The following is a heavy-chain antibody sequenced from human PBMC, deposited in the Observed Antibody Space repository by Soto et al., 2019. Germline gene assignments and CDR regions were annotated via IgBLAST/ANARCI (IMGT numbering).Heavy chain of an antibody. D-gene: IGHD3-10*01. V-gene: IGHV1-69*13. CDR3: ARGVWFVKFSHSSYYGMDV. CDR2: IIPIFGTA. J-gene: IGHJ6*02. Sequence: ASVKVSCKASGGTFSSYAISWVRQAPGQGLEWMGGIIPIFGTANYAQKFQGRVTITADESTSTAYMELSSLRSEDTAVYYCARGVWFVKFSHSSYYGMDVWGQGTTVTVSS. CDR1: GGTFSSYA.